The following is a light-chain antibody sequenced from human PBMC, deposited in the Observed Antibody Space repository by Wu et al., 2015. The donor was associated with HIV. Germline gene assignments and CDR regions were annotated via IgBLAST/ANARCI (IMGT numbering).Light chain of an antibody. CDR1: QGIGSF. CDR3: QQLNSYPR. J-gene: IGKJ5*01. CDR2: AAS. V-gene: IGKV1-9*01. Sequence: IQLTQSPSSLSASVGDRVTITCRASQGIGSFLAWYQQKPGKAPNLLIYAASTLQSGVPSRFRGSGSGTDFTLTITSLRPEDFATYYCQQLNSYPRFGQGTRLEIK.